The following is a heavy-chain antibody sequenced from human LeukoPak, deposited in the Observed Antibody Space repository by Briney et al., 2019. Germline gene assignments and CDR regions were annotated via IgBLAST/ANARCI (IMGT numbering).Heavy chain of an antibody. J-gene: IGHJ4*02. CDR3: AVGPRHYFDS. CDR2: ISYRRSP. V-gene: IGHV4-31*03. Sequence: SHTLSLPCTVSVRLVNRGGHYWSWIPQHPGKGLEWIGYISYRRSPYYEPPLKSRLTITLNTSKNQFSLRLPSVSAPDRAVYFCAVGPRHYFDSWGQGTLVTVSS. CDR1: VRLVNRGGHY.